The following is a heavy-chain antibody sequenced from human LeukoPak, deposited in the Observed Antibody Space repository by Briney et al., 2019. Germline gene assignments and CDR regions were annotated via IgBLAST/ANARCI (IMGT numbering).Heavy chain of an antibody. Sequence: SETLSLTCAVYGGSFSGYYWSWIRQPPGKGLEGIGEINHSGSTNYNPSLKSRVTISVDTSKNQFSLKLSSVTAADTAVYYCARAPRNIVVVVAARGAFDIWGQGTMVTVSS. V-gene: IGHV4-34*01. CDR1: GGSFSGYY. D-gene: IGHD2-15*01. J-gene: IGHJ3*02. CDR3: ARAPRNIVVVVAARGAFDI. CDR2: INHSGST.